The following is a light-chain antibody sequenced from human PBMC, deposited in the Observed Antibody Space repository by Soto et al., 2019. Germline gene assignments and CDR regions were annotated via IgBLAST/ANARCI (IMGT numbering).Light chain of an antibody. J-gene: IGKJ1*01. CDR1: ESISVW. CDR3: QQSKTKLWT. V-gene: IGKV1-5*01. CDR2: EAS. Sequence: DILMTQSPSTLSASVGDRVTITCLASESISVWLAWYQQKPGKAPKLLIYEASILESGVPSRFSGTGSGTEFTLTISSLQPNDFATYYCQQSKTKLWTFGQGTRVEV.